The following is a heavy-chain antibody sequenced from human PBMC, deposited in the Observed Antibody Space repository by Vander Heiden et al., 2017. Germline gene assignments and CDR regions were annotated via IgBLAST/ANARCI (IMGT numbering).Heavy chain of an antibody. CDR2: ISSYGGST. V-gene: IGHV3-64D*06. Sequence: EVQLVESGGGLVQPGGSVRLSCSASGLTFSDHTMHWVRQAPGKGLECVSAISSYGGSTYYADSVKGRFTISRDNSRNTLYLQMSSLRAEDTAVYSCVNGFSYGSFDIWGQGTMVTVSS. CDR1: GLTFSDHT. D-gene: IGHD5-18*01. J-gene: IGHJ3*02. CDR3: VNGFSYGSFDI.